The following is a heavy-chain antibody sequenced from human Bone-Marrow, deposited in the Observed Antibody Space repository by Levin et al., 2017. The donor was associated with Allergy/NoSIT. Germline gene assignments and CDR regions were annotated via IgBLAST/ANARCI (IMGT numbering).Heavy chain of an antibody. J-gene: IGHJ4*02. D-gene: IGHD3-22*01. CDR2: INPNSGGT. CDR1: GYTFTDYY. V-gene: IGHV1-2*02. Sequence: GASVKVSCKSSGYTFTDYYIHWVRQAPGQGLEWMGWINPNSGGTRYAQKFQGRVTLTRDRSISTTYMELSGLRSDATAVYYCARTPGQKSYYENIGYFFDYWGQGTLLTVSS. CDR3: ARTPGQKSYYENIGYFFDY.